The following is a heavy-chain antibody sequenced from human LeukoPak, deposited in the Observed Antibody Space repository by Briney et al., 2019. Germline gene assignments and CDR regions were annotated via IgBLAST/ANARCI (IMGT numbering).Heavy chain of an antibody. CDR1: GGSISSYY. D-gene: IGHD3-3*01. J-gene: IGHJ6*02. CDR2: IYYSGST. Sequence: SETLSLTCTVSGGSISSYYWSWTRQPPGKGLEWIGYIYYSGSTNYNPSLKSRVTISVDTSKNQFSLKLSSVTAADTAVYYCARAQVTIFGVVKSMDVWGQGTTVTVSS. V-gene: IGHV4-59*01. CDR3: ARAQVTIFGVVKSMDV.